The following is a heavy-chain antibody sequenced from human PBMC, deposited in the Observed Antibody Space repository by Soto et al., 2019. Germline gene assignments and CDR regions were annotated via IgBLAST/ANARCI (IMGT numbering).Heavy chain of an antibody. D-gene: IGHD6-13*01. J-gene: IGHJ5*01. CDR2: IYTSGST. Sequence: QVQLQESGPGLVKPSETLSLTCTVSGAFISGYYWSWIRQPAGKGLEWIGRIYTSGSTKYSPSLQSRATMSVDTSKKQFSLKLNSVTAADTAVYYCARESTVAGTDNWFDSWGQGTLVTVSS. CDR1: GAFISGYY. V-gene: IGHV4-4*07. CDR3: ARESTVAGTDNWFDS.